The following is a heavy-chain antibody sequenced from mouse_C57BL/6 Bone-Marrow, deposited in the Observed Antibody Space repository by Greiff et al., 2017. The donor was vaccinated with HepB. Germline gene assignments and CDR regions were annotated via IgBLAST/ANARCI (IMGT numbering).Heavy chain of an antibody. CDR1: GFNIKDYY. V-gene: IGHV14-1*01. D-gene: IGHD1-1*01. CDR2: IDPEDGDT. J-gene: IGHJ2*01. Sequence: VQLQQSGAEPVRPGASVKLSCTASGFNIKDYYMHWVKQRPEQGLEWIGRIDPEDGDTEYAPKFQGKATMTADTSSNTAYLQLSSLTSEDTAVYYCTPFITTVSRDYWGQGTTLTVSS. CDR3: TPFITTVSRDY.